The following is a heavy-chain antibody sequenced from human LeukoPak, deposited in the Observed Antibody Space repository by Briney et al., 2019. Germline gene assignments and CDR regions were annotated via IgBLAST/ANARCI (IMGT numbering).Heavy chain of an antibody. V-gene: IGHV3-21*01. Sequence: GGSLRLSCAASGFTFSSYSMNWVRQAPGKGLEWVSSISSSSSYIYYADSVKGRFTISRDNAKNSPYLQMNSLRAEDTAVYYCARGRYCSSTSCRNWFDPWGQGTLVTVSS. D-gene: IGHD2-2*01. J-gene: IGHJ5*02. CDR1: GFTFSSYS. CDR2: ISSSSSYI. CDR3: ARGRYCSSTSCRNWFDP.